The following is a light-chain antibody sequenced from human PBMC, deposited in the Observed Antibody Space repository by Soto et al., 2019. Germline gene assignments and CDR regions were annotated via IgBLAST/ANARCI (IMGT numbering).Light chain of an antibody. CDR2: END. CDR3: GTWDSSLSIFV. Sequence: QSVLAPPPSVSAAPGQKVTLFCSGGSSHIGNYYVSWHQQLPGTAPKLLIYENDKRPSGIPDRFSGSKSGTSATLGITGLQTGDEADYYCGTWDSSLSIFVFGTGTKVTVL. V-gene: IGLV1-51*02. J-gene: IGLJ1*01. CDR1: SSHIGNYY.